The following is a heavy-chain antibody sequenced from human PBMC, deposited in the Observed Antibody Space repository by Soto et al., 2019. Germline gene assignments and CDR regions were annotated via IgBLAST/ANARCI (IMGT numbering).Heavy chain of an antibody. Sequence: QVQLVESGGGVVQPGRSLRLSCAASGFTFSSYGMHWVRQAPGKGLEWVAVIWYDGSNKYYADSVKGRFTISRDNSKNPLYLQMNSLRAEDTAVYYCARNTRGYYDSSGYLPLYYWGQGTLVTVSS. CDR1: GFTFSSYG. CDR2: IWYDGSNK. D-gene: IGHD3-22*01. J-gene: IGHJ4*02. V-gene: IGHV3-33*01. CDR3: ARNTRGYYDSSGYLPLYY.